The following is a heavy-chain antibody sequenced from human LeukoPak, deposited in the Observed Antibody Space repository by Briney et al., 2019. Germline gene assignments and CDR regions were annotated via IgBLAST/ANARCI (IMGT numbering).Heavy chain of an antibody. CDR3: ARKTSYGDYFPHWFDP. V-gene: IGHV1-69*13. CDR1: GGTFSSYA. D-gene: IGHD4-17*01. Sequence: GASVKVSCKASGGTFSSYAISWVRQAPGQGLEWMGGIIPIFGTANYAQKFQGRVTITADESTSTAYMELSSLRSEDTAVYYCARKTSYGDYFPHWFDPWGQGTLVTVSS. J-gene: IGHJ5*02. CDR2: IIPIFGTA.